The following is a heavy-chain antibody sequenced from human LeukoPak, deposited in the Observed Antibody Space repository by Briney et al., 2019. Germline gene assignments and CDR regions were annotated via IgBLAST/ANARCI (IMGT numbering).Heavy chain of an antibody. D-gene: IGHD3-16*01. V-gene: IGHV3-7*01. CDR2: MNRDGSEK. J-gene: IGHJ6*02. CDR1: GFTFSSYW. Sequence: PGGSLRLSCAASGFTFSSYWMSWVRQALGKGLEWVANMNRDGSEKNYVDSIKGRFTISRDNAANSLYLQMNSLRVEDTAVYYCARDGGIIRFGGQDVWGQGTTVIVS. CDR3: ARDGGIIRFGGQDV.